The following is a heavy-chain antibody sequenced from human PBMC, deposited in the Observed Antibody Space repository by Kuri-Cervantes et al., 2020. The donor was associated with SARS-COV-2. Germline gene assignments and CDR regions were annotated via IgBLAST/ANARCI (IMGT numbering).Heavy chain of an antibody. D-gene: IGHD2-15*01. CDR2: ISSSTTCT. V-gene: IGHV3-11*06. J-gene: IGHJ6*03. Sequence: GESLKISCAASGFSFSDYYMIWIRQAPGKGLEWVSYISSSTTCTNHADSVKGRFTISRDNAKNSLYLHMDSLRAEDSAVYSCARGGLCSGGSCYHYSYYMDVWGKGTTVTVSS. CDR3: ARGGLCSGGSCYHYSYYMDV. CDR1: GFSFSDYY.